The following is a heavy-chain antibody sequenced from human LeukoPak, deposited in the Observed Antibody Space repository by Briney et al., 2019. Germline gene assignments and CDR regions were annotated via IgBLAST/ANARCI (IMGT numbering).Heavy chain of an antibody. V-gene: IGHV1-69*01. CDR1: GGSFSSYA. D-gene: IGHD5-24*01. CDR2: IIPMFGTA. J-gene: IGHJ3*02. Sequence: SSVKVSCKASGGSFSSYAISWVRQAPGQGLEWMGGIIPMFGTANYAQKFQGRVTITADESTSTAYMELSSLRSEDKTVYYCAGVGVEYEMGGFGAFDIWGQGTMVTVSS. CDR3: AGVGVEYEMGGFGAFDI.